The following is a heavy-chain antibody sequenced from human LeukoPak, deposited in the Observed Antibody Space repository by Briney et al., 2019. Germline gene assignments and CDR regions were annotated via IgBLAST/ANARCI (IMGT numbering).Heavy chain of an antibody. Sequence: PGGSLRLSCTGSGFTFSGYWMHWVRQAPGKGLVWVSRINSDGSDMSYADSVKGRFTISRDNARNSLYLQMNSLRAEDTAIYYCARSEHSSSSFDYWGQGTLVTVSS. CDR2: INSDGSDM. CDR3: ARSEHSSSSFDY. J-gene: IGHJ4*02. CDR1: GFTFSGYW. V-gene: IGHV3-74*01. D-gene: IGHD6-6*01.